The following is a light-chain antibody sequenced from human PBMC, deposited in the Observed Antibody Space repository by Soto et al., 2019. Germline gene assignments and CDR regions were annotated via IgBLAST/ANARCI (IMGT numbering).Light chain of an antibody. Sequence: DMQMTQSPSTLSASVGDRVTITCRASQNINRWLAWYQQRPGKAPKLLMYDASTLESGVPSRLSGSGSGTEFTLTSSSLQPDDSATYYCQQYTIFFGQGTKLEIK. CDR3: QQYTIF. CDR1: QNINRW. J-gene: IGKJ2*01. V-gene: IGKV1-5*01. CDR2: DAS.